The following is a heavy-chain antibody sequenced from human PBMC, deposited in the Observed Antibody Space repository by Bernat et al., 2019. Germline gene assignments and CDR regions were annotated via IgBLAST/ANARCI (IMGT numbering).Heavy chain of an antibody. Sequence: QVQLQESGPGLVKPSETLSLTCTVLGGSISRYYWSWLRQPPGKGLEWIGYIYYSGSTNYNPSLKSRVTISVDTSKNQFSLKPSSVTAADTAVYYCASAPPGPPYYYGMDVWGQGTTVTVSS. V-gene: IGHV4-59*08. CDR3: ASAPPGPPYYYGMDV. CDR2: IYYSGST. CDR1: GGSISRYY. D-gene: IGHD2-2*01. J-gene: IGHJ6*02.